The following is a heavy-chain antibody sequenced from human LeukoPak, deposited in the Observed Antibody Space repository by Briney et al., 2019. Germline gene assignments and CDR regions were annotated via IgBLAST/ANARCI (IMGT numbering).Heavy chain of an antibody. CDR2: ISYDGSNK. V-gene: IGHV3-30*03. CDR1: GFTFSSYG. J-gene: IGHJ4*02. Sequence: PGGSLRLSCAASGFTFSSYGMHWVRQAPGKGLEWVAVISYDGSNKYYADSVKGRFTISRDNAKNTLYLQMNSLRAEDTAVYYCARSYNFDYWGQGTLATVSS. CDR3: ARSYNFDY. D-gene: IGHD5-18*01.